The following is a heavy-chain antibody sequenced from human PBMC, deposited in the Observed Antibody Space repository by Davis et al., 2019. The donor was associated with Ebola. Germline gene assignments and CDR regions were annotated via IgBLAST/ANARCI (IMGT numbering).Heavy chain of an antibody. Sequence: MPSETLSLTCTVSGGSMSPYYWTWIRQPPGKGLEWIGYIYYNGNINYNPSLKSRVTISLDTSKNQFSLKLTSVTAADTAVYYCARDLGPVSGKGLDPWGQGTLVTVSS. CDR3: ARDLGPVSGKGLDP. J-gene: IGHJ5*02. CDR2: IYYNGNI. D-gene: IGHD6-19*01. V-gene: IGHV4-59*01. CDR1: GGSMSPYY.